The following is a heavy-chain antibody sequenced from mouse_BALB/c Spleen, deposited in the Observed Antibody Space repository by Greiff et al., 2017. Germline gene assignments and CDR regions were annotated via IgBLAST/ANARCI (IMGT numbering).Heavy chain of an antibody. Sequence: VQLKESGAELVKPGASVKLSCTASGFNIKDTYMHWVKQRPEQGLEWIGRIDPANGNTKYDPKFQGKATITADTSSNTAYLQLSSLTSEDTAVYYCARDWITTVVGDYWGQGTTLTVSS. D-gene: IGHD1-1*01. CDR3: ARDWITTVVGDY. J-gene: IGHJ2*01. V-gene: IGHV14-3*02. CDR1: GFNIKDTY. CDR2: IDPANGNT.